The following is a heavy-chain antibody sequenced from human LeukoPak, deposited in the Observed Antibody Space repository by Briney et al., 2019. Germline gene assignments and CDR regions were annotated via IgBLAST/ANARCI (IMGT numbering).Heavy chain of an antibody. CDR3: ARETDLYAFDI. J-gene: IGHJ3*02. V-gene: IGHV4-59*11. CDR2: IYYSGST. CDR1: GGSISSHY. Sequence: SETLSLTRTVSGGSISSHYWSWIRQPPGKGLEWIGYIYYSGSTNYNPSLKSRVTISVDTSKNQFSLKLSSVTAADTAVYYCARETDLYAFDIWGQGTMVTVSS.